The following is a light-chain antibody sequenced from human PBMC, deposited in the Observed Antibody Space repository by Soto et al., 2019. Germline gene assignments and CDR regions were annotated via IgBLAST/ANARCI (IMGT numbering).Light chain of an antibody. CDR3: QQSNNWPLS. CDR2: GAS. J-gene: IGKJ4*01. CDR1: QSVSSY. Sequence: ILLTQSPATLSFSPGERATLSCRASQSVSSYLAWYQQKPGQAPRLLIYGASTRATGIPARFSGSGSGTEFTLTISSLQSEDFAVYYCQQSNNWPLSFAGGTKVDIK. V-gene: IGKV3-15*01.